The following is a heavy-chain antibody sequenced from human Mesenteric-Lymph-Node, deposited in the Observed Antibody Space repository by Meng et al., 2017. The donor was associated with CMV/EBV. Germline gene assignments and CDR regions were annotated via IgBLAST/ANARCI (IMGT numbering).Heavy chain of an antibody. J-gene: IGHJ4*02. CDR2: IKSEADGGRT. D-gene: IGHD3-10*01. CDR3: TTDYYGSGSYYKDY. CDR1: GCTFGNAW. Sequence: SGCTFGNAWMSWVRQAPGEGLEWVGRIKSEADGGRTDYATHVKGRFIISRDDSKNTLYLQMNSLKTEDTAVYYCTTDYYGSGSYYKDYWGQGTLVTVSS. V-gene: IGHV3-15*01.